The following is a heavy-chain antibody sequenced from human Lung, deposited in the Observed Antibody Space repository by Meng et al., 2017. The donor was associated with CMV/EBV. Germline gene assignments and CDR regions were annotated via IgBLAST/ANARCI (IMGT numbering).Heavy chain of an antibody. D-gene: IGHD7-27*01. CDR3: ASPLGILGIVDL. J-gene: IGHJ2*01. CDR2: IYYSGST. CDR1: GGPIRSSSIY. Sequence: RLDPGQRSVSTCVTRYPPFLFSGGPIRSSSIYCGWVRQPPGKGLEWIGSIYYSGSTYYNPSLKSLVTISVDTSKNQFSLKLSSVTAADTAVYYCASPLGILGIVDLWGRGTLVTVSS. V-gene: IGHV4-39*01.